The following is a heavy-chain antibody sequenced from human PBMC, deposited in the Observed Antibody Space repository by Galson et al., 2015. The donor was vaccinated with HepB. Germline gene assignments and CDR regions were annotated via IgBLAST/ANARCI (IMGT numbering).Heavy chain of an antibody. Sequence: SLRLSCAASGFTFSLYSMNWVRQTPGKGLEWVSSISSSSSYIYYADSVKGRFTISRDNANNSLYLQMNSLRAEDTAVYYCARVLPNWGSYLPVDSWGQGALVTVSS. D-gene: IGHD7-27*01. V-gene: IGHV3-21*01. CDR1: GFTFSLYS. CDR2: ISSSSSYI. CDR3: ARVLPNWGSYLPVDS. J-gene: IGHJ4*02.